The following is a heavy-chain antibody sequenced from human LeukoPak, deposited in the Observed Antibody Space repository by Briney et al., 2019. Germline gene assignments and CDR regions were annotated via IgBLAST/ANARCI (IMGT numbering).Heavy chain of an antibody. J-gene: IGHJ1*01. V-gene: IGHV3-48*01. CDR3: ARGACSGGSCYWSPLQH. CDR2: ISSSSSTI. CDR1: GFTFSSYS. D-gene: IGHD2-15*01. Sequence: GGSLRLSCAASGFTFSSYSMNWVRQAPGKGLEWVSYISSSSSTIYYADSVKGRFTISRDNAKNSLYLQMNSLRAEDTAVYYCARGACSGGSCYWSPLQHWGQGTLVTVSS.